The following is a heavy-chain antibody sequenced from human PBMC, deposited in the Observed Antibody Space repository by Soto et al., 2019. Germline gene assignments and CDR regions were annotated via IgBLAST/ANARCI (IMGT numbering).Heavy chain of an antibody. V-gene: IGHV1-46*01. CDR1: AYSFTTYH. CDR2: INPDAGAT. D-gene: IGHD2-2*01. CDR3: ARGDIVLVPASEGNWFDP. J-gene: IGHJ5*02. Sequence: QVQLVQSGAEVKKPGASVTVSSKASAYSFTTYHIHWVRQAPGQGLEWMGFINPDAGATNYAQRFQGRLRLTRDTSTSTVYMELRSLTFDDTAVYCCARGDIVLVPASEGNWFDPWGQGTLVTVSS.